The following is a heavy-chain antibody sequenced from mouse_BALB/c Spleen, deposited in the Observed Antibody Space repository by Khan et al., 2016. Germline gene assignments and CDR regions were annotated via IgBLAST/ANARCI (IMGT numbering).Heavy chain of an antibody. CDR1: GDSITSGY. CDR3: GRDRGVSYLDV. J-gene: IGHJ1*01. Sequence: VQLQESGPSLVKPSQTLSLTCSVTGDSITSGYWNWIRKFPGNKLDYMGYISYSGGAYYNPSLTSRISITRDPSKNQYYLQLNSVASEDTATYDGGRDRGVSYLDVWGAGTTVTVSS. V-gene: IGHV3-8*02. CDR2: ISYSGGA. D-gene: IGHD6-2*01.